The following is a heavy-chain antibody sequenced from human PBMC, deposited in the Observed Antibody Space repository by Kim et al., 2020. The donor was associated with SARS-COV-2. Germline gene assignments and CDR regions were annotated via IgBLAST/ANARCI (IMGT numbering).Heavy chain of an antibody. Sequence: ATSVKCRFTISRDNSKHTLYLQMNSLRAEDTAVYYCANPLSNYYYYGMDVWGQGTTVTVSS. V-gene: IGHV3-33*06. D-gene: IGHD3-16*01. J-gene: IGHJ6*02. CDR3: ANPLSNYYYYGMDV.